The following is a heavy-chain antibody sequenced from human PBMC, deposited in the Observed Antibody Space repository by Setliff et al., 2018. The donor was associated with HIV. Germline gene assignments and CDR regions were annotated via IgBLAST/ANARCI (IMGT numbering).Heavy chain of an antibody. J-gene: IGHJ4*02. Sequence: SETLSLTCTVSGGSISSSSYYWSWIRQPAGKGLEWIGRVSSRGDTNYNPSLKSRVTMSVDTSKNQFSLKLTSVTASDTAVYYCARAAAGNTGPFDLWGQGSPVTVSS. CDR1: GGSISSSSYY. V-gene: IGHV4-61*02. CDR2: VSSRGDT. D-gene: IGHD4-17*01. CDR3: ARAAAGNTGPFDL.